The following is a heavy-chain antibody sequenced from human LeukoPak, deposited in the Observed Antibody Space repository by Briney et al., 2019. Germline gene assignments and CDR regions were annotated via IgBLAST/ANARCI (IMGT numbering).Heavy chain of an antibody. D-gene: IGHD3-10*01. J-gene: IGHJ4*02. CDR1: GFTFSSYG. CDR2: ISYDGSNK. V-gene: IGHV3-30*18. CDR3: AKGSPLYYYGSGPNFDY. Sequence: GGSLRLSCAASGFTFSSYGMHWVRQAPGKGLGWVAVISYDGSNKYYADSVKGRFTISRDNSKNTLYLQMNSLRAEDTAVYYCAKGSPLYYYGSGPNFDYWGQGTLVTVSS.